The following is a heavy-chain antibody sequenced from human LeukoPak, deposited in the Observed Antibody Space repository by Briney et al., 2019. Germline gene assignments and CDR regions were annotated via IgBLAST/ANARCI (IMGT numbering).Heavy chain of an antibody. D-gene: IGHD5-12*01. CDR3: ARVPQRLRGRAFDI. Sequence: SETLSLTCTVSGGSISSGGYYWSWIRQHPGKGLEWIGYSYYSGSTNYNPSLKSRVTISVDTSKNQFSLKLSSVTAADTAVYYCARVPQRLRGRAFDIWGQGTMVTVSS. V-gene: IGHV4-61*08. CDR2: SYYSGST. CDR1: GGSISSGGYY. J-gene: IGHJ3*02.